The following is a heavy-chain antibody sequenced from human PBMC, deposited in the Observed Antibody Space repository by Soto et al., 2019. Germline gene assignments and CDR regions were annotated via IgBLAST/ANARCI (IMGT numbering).Heavy chain of an antibody. CDR1: VYTFSDFD. Sequence: VSCQASVYTFSDFDINWLRQAAGQGPEWMGWMNAKSGDTFSAQRLQGKFNMTWDTSLSTAYMEVGSLTSDDAAIYYCARGNPFNYAGFDVWGQGTTVTVSS. CDR2: MNAKSGDT. J-gene: IGHJ6*02. CDR3: ARGNPFNYAGFDV. D-gene: IGHD3-16*01. V-gene: IGHV1-8*01.